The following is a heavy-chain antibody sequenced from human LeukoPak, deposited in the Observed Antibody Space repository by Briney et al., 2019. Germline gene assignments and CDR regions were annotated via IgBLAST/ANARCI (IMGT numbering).Heavy chain of an antibody. CDR1: GFTFSSYS. V-gene: IGHV3-48*04. Sequence: GGSLRLSCAASGFTFSSYSMNWVRQAPGKGLEWVSSISSSGSTRYYADSVKGRFTISRDNAKNSLYLQLNSLRAEDTAVYYCARGIGSSTWPLALWGQGTLVTVSS. CDR3: ARGIGSSTWPLAL. J-gene: IGHJ4*02. D-gene: IGHD6-13*01. CDR2: ISSSGSTR.